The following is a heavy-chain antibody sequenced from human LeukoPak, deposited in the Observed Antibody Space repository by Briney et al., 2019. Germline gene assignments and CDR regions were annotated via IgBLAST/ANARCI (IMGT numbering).Heavy chain of an antibody. Sequence: ASVKVSCKASGYTFTGYYMHWVRQAPGQGLEWMGWINPNSGGTNYAQKFQGRVTMTRDTSISTAYMELNRLTSDDTAVYYCARVRGYSGYDFNYWGQGTLVTVSS. J-gene: IGHJ4*02. V-gene: IGHV1-2*02. D-gene: IGHD5-12*01. CDR3: ARVRGYSGYDFNY. CDR2: INPNSGGT. CDR1: GYTFTGYY.